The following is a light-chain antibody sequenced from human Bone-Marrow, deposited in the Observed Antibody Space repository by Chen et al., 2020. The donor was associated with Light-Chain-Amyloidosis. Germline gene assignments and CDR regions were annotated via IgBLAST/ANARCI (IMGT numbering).Light chain of an antibody. CDR3: QVWDRSSDRPV. CDR1: NIGSTS. Sequence: SYVLTQPSSVSVAPGQTATIACGRNNIGSTSVHWYQQPPGQAPLLVVYDDSDRPSGIPERLSGSNSGNTATLPISRVEAGDEADYYCQVWDRSSDRPVFGGGTKLTVL. J-gene: IGLJ3*02. CDR2: DDS. V-gene: IGLV3-21*02.